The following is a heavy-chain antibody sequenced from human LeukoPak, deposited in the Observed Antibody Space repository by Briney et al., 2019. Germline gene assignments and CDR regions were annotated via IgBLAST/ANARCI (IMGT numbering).Heavy chain of an antibody. Sequence: XTFXXXAMHWVRQAPGKGLEWVSGISWDSGSIGYADSVKGRFTISRDNAKNSLYLQMNSLRPEDTAFYYCVKDAGSLFGVIPYYFDYWGQGTLVTVSS. CDR3: VKDAGSLFGVIPYYFDY. CDR1: XTFXXXA. CDR2: ISWDSGSI. J-gene: IGHJ4*02. D-gene: IGHD3-3*01. V-gene: IGHV3-9*01.